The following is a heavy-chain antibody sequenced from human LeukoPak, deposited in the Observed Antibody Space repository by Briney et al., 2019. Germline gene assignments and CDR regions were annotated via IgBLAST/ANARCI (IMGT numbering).Heavy chain of an antibody. CDR3: ARPNRMTTVTTLYAFDP. V-gene: IGHV4-34*01. CDR2: INHSGST. Sequence: PSETLSLTCAVYGGSFSGYYWSWIRQPPGKGLEWIGEINHSGSTHYNPSLKSRVTISVDTSKNQFSLKLSSVTAADTAVYYCARPNRMTTVTTLYAFDPWGQGTLVTVSS. D-gene: IGHD4-17*01. CDR1: GGSFSGYY. J-gene: IGHJ5*02.